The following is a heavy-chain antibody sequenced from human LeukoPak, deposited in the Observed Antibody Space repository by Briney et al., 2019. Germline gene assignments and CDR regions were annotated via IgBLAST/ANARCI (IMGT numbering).Heavy chain of an antibody. CDR3: ARGNSDYCYAMDV. J-gene: IGHJ6*02. CDR2: IYYSGST. D-gene: IGHD2/OR15-2a*01. CDR1: GGSISSYY. Sequence: SETLSLTCVVSGGSISSYYWTWIRQPPGKALEWIGYIYYSGSTNYNPSLKSRVTISVDTSKNQLSLKLTSVTAAGTALYYCARGNSDYCYAMDVWGQGTAVTVSS. V-gene: IGHV4-59*01.